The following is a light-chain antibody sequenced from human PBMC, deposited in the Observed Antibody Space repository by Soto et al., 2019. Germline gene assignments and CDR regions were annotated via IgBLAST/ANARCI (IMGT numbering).Light chain of an antibody. V-gene: IGKV1-5*03. J-gene: IGKJ1*01. CDR3: HQYNSPWT. Sequence: DIQMTQSPSTLSASVGDRVTITCRASQTIGSWLAWYQKKPGKAPELLIYKASHLESGVSSRFSAGGSGTEFTLTITSLQPGDFATYYCHQYNSPWTFGQGI. CDR2: KAS. CDR1: QTIGSW.